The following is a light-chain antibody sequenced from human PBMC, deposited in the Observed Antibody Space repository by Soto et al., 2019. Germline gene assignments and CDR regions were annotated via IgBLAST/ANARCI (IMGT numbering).Light chain of an antibody. J-gene: IGKJ1*01. CDR1: QSISSY. CDR2: DAS. V-gene: IGKV1-5*01. CDR3: QQYNTYSWT. Sequence: DLQMTQSPSSLSASVGDRVTITCRASQSISSYLNWYQQKPGKAPKLLIYDASSLQSGVPSRFSGSGSGTEFALTISSLQPDDFATYYCQQYNTYSWTFGPGTKVDI.